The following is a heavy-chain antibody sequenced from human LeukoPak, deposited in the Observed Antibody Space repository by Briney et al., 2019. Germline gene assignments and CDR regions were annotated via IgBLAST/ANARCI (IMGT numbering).Heavy chain of an antibody. D-gene: IGHD2-15*01. CDR3: AKGRGYCTGGGCCSDY. Sequence: PGGSLRLSCTASGFTFSNYAMSWVRQAPGKGLEWVSTISGSDGSTYYADSVKGRFTISRDNSKNTLYLQMNSLRVEDTAIYYCAKGRGYCTGGGCCSDYWGQGTLVTVSS. V-gene: IGHV3-23*01. J-gene: IGHJ4*02. CDR1: GFTFSNYA. CDR2: ISGSDGST.